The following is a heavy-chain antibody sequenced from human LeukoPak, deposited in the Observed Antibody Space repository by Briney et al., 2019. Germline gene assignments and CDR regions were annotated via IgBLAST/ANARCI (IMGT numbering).Heavy chain of an antibody. CDR1: GFTLTGYG. D-gene: IGHD5-24*01. J-gene: IGHJ3*02. V-gene: IGHV3-33*01. Sequence: GGSLRLSCAASGFTLTGYGMHWVRQAPGKGLEWVAVIWYDGNNKYYVDSVKGRFTISRDTSKNTLYPQMNSLRGEDTAIYYCVTDGLASIGLDMWGQGTVVTVSS. CDR3: VTDGLASIGLDM. CDR2: IWYDGNNK.